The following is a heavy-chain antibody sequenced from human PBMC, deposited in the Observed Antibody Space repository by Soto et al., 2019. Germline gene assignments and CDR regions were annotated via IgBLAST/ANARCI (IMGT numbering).Heavy chain of an antibody. CDR1: GYTFTSYG. D-gene: IGHD3-10*01. J-gene: IGHJ4*02. CDR2: ISAYNGNT. CDR3: ARVRYYGSGSYYPPFDY. Sequence: QVQLVQSGAEVKKPGASVKVSCKASGYTFTSYGISWVRQAPGQGLEWMGWISAYNGNTNYAQKLQGRVTMTTDTATSTAYMELRSLRSDDTAVYYCARVRYYGSGSYYPPFDYWGQGTLVTVSS. V-gene: IGHV1-18*01.